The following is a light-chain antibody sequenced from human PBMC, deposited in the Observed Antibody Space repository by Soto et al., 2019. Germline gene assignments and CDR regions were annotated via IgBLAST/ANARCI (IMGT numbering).Light chain of an antibody. J-gene: IGKJ1*01. V-gene: IGKV1-5*03. CDR3: QQYNSYSRT. Sequence: DIQMTQSPSTLSASVGDRVTITCRASQSITGWLAWFQQKPGKAPKLLISKASSLQSGVPSRFSGSGSGTEFTLTISSLQPDDFATYYCQQYNSYSRTFGQGTKV. CDR1: QSITGW. CDR2: KAS.